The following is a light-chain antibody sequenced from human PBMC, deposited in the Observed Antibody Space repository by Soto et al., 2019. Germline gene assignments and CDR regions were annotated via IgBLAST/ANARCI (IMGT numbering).Light chain of an antibody. Sequence: QSVLTQPASVSGSPGQSITISCTGTSSDVGGYNYVSWYQQHPGKAPKLMIYDVSNRPSGVSNRFSGSKSGNTASLTTSGLQAEDEADYYCSSYTSSSVFGTGTKVTVL. V-gene: IGLV2-14*01. CDR1: SSDVGGYNY. CDR2: DVS. J-gene: IGLJ1*01. CDR3: SSYTSSSV.